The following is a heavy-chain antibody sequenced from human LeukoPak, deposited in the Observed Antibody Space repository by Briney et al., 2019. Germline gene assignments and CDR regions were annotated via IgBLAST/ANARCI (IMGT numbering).Heavy chain of an antibody. CDR1: GGSISSGGYY. V-gene: IGHV4-31*03. Sequence: SQTLSLTCTVSGGSISSGGYYWSWIRQHPGKGLEWIGYIYHSGSTYYNPSLKSRVTISVDTSKNQFSLKLSSVTAADTAVYYCARAPYGSSPVDYWGQGTLVTVSS. CDR2: IYHSGST. D-gene: IGHD4-23*01. CDR3: ARAPYGSSPVDY. J-gene: IGHJ4*02.